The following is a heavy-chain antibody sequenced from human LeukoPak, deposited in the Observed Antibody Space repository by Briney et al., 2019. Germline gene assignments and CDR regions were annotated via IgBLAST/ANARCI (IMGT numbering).Heavy chain of an antibody. D-gene: IGHD2-2*01. CDR2: INTKTGNP. Sequence: ASVKVSCKASGYTFTSYAMNWVRQAPGQGLEWMGWINTKTGNPTYAQGFTGRFVFSLDTSVSTAYLQISSLKAEDTAVYYCARGLGYCSSTSCAAGVGYYYYYMDVWGKGTTVTVSS. V-gene: IGHV7-4-1*02. CDR3: ARGLGYCSSTSCAAGVGYYYYYMDV. CDR1: GYTFTSYA. J-gene: IGHJ6*03.